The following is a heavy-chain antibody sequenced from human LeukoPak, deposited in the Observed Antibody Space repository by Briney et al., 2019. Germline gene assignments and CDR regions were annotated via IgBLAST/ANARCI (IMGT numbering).Heavy chain of an antibody. Sequence: ASVKVSCKASGYTFTSYYMHWVRQAPGQGLEWMGIINPSGDSTSYAQKFQGRVTMTRDTSTSTVYMELSSLRSEDTAVYYCASGRDSSGYYYVLGYWGQGTLVTVSS. V-gene: IGHV1-46*01. J-gene: IGHJ4*02. CDR3: ASGRDSSGYYYVLGY. CDR2: INPSGDST. D-gene: IGHD3-22*01. CDR1: GYTFTSYY.